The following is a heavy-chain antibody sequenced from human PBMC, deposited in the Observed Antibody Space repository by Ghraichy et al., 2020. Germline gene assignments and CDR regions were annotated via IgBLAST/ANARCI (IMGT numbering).Heavy chain of an antibody. CDR1: GFTFNKYA. CDR3: VGFLFGGTYGPSRWDPHPPDY. CDR2: LSGGSSRT. D-gene: IGHD1-26*01. Sequence: GGSLRLSCAASGFTFNKYAMGWVRQAPGKGLEWVSGLSGGSSRTYYADSVRGRFATSRDNSKNTLYLHMGSLRVEDTALYYFVGFLFGGTYGPSRWDPHPPDYWGQGTLVTVSS. V-gene: IGHV3-23*01. J-gene: IGHJ4*02.